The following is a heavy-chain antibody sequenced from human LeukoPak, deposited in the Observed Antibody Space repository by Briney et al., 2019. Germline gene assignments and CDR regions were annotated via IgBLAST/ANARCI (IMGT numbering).Heavy chain of an antibody. CDR2: IYHSGST. D-gene: IGHD2-15*01. CDR3: ARAPVEVAATAHFDY. Sequence: SQTLSLTCAVSGGSISSGGYSWSWIRQPPGKGLEWIGYIYHSGSTYYNPSLKSRVTISVDRSKNQFSLKLSSVTAADTAVYYCARAPVEVAATAHFDYWGQGTLVTVSS. J-gene: IGHJ4*02. CDR1: GGSISSGGYS. V-gene: IGHV4-30-2*01.